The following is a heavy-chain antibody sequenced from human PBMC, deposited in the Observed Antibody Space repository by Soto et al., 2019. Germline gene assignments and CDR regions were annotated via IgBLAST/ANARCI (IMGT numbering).Heavy chain of an antibody. CDR1: GFTFSSYT. Sequence: EVQLVESGGGLVKPGGSLRLYCAASGFTFSSYTMNWVRKAPGKGLEWVSSISSSSSYIYYADSVKGRFTISRDNAKNSLYLQMNSLRAEDTAVYYCVKSGYNYGYSDYWGQGTLVTVSS. CDR2: ISSSSSYI. V-gene: IGHV3-21*01. CDR3: VKSGYNYGYSDY. J-gene: IGHJ4*02. D-gene: IGHD5-18*01.